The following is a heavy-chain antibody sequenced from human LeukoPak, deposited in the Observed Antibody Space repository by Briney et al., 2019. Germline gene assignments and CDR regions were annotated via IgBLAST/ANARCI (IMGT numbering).Heavy chain of an antibody. CDR3: ARHGSSWYWFDY. CDR2: IGSSGST. V-gene: IGHV4-38-2*01. Sequence: WETLSLTCAVSGYSFSSCYYWGWLRHPPGKGQEVFASIGSSGSTYYTPSLKSRVTISIDTSKNQFSLKLSSVTAADTAVYYCARHGSSWYWFDYWGQGTLVTVSS. CDR1: GYSFSSCYY. D-gene: IGHD6-13*01. J-gene: IGHJ4*02.